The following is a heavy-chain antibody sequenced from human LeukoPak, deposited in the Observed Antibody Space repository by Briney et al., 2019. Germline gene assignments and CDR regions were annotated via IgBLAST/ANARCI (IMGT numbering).Heavy chain of an antibody. CDR3: ARDVGYCSSTSCYDHWFDP. D-gene: IGHD2-2*01. CDR1: GYSISSGYY. Sequence: SETLSLTCTVSGYSISSGYYWGWIRQPPGKGLEWIGSIYHSGSTYYNPSLKSRVTISVDRAKNQFSLKLSSVTAADTAVYYCARDVGYCSSTSCYDHWFDPWGQGTLVTVSS. J-gene: IGHJ5*02. CDR2: IYHSGST. V-gene: IGHV4-38-2*02.